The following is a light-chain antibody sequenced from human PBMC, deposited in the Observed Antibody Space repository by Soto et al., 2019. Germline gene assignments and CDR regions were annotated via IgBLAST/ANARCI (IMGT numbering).Light chain of an antibody. V-gene: IGKV3-20*01. CDR2: GAS. CDR1: QSVSSSQ. CDR3: QQYGSSPGT. Sequence: EIVLTQSPGTLSLSPGEGATLSCRAGQSVSSSQLAWYQQKRGQAPRLLVYGASSRATGIPDRFSGSGSATEFTLTISRLEPEDFVVYSCQQYGSSPGTFGQGTRLEIK. J-gene: IGKJ5*01.